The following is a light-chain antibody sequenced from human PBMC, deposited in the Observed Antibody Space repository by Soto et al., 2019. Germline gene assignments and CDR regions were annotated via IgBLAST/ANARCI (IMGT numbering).Light chain of an antibody. V-gene: IGKV3-11*01. CDR3: QQRSNWLLT. J-gene: IGKJ4*01. Sequence: EIVLTQSPATLSFSPGERATLSFRASQSVSSYLAWYQQKPGQAPRLLIYDASNRATGIPARFSGSGSGTDFTLTISSLEPEDFAVYYCQQRSNWLLTFGGGTKVEIK. CDR2: DAS. CDR1: QSVSSY.